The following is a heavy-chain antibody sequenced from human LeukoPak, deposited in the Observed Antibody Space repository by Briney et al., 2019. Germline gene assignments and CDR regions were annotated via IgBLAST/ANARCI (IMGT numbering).Heavy chain of an antibody. J-gene: IGHJ4*02. CDR1: GFSFSSYG. D-gene: IGHD6-13*01. V-gene: IGHV3-30*18. Sequence: PGGSLRLSCAASGFSFSSYGMHWVRQAPGKGLEWVAVVSYDETYKYYGDSLKGRFTISRDNSKKTLSFQMNSLRAEEQAVYYCEKGAMEQLVRTDFEYWGQGTLVTVAS. CDR3: EKGAMEQLVRTDFEY. CDR2: VSYDETYK.